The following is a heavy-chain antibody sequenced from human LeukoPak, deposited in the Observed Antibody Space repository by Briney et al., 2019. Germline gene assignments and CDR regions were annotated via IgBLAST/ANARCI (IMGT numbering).Heavy chain of an antibody. CDR2: ISSSSSTI. CDR1: GFTFSSYE. CDR3: ARGGGSYPDY. D-gene: IGHD1-26*01. J-gene: IGHJ4*02. Sequence: GGSLRLSCAASGFTFSSYEMNWVRQAPGKGLEWVSYISSSSSTIYYADSVKGRFTISRDNAKNSLYLQMNSLRAEDTAVYYCARGGGSYPDYWGQGTLVTVSS. V-gene: IGHV3-48*01.